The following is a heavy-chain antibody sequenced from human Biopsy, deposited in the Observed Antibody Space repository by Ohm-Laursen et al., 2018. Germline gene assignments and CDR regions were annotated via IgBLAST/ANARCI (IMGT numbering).Heavy chain of an antibody. CDR3: GRREVVITHDAFDT. CDR2: VYYSGST. D-gene: IGHD3-22*01. J-gene: IGHJ3*02. Sequence: PSETLSLTCTVSGGSISSYYWTWIRQPPGKGLEWIGDVYYSGSTNRNPSLKSRVTILVDTSKNQFSLKLNSVTAADTAVYYCGRREVVITHDAFDTWGQGTMVTVPS. V-gene: IGHV4-59*08. CDR1: GGSISSYY.